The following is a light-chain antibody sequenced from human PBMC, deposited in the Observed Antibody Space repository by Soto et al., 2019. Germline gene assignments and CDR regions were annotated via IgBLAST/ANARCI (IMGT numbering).Light chain of an antibody. Sequence: EIVLTQSPDTLSLSPGERATLSCRASQSVRSSYLAWYQQKPGQAPRLLIYGASSRATGIPDRFSGSGSGTDFTLTSSRLEPEDFVVYYCQQYGSSLVTFGGGTKVEIK. J-gene: IGKJ4*01. CDR3: QQYGSSLVT. CDR2: GAS. CDR1: QSVRSSY. V-gene: IGKV3-20*01.